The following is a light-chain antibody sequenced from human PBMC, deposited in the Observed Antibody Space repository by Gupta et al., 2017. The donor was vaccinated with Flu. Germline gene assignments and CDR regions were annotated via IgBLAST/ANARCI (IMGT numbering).Light chain of an antibody. J-gene: IGKJ3*01. Sequence: DIQMTQSPSTLSASVGDRVIITCRASQSISSWLAWYQQKPGKAPKSLIYKASSLESGVPSRFSGSGSGTEFTLTISSLQPDDFATYYCQQDHSNPLTFGPGTRVDIK. CDR2: KAS. V-gene: IGKV1-5*03. CDR1: QSISSW. CDR3: QQDHSNPLT.